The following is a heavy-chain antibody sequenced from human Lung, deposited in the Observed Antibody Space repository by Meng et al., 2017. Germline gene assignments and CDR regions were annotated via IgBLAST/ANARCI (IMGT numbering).Heavy chain of an antibody. Sequence: VQLQEAGPGLVKPSGTRSLTCAVSGGSISSDNWWSWVRQPPGKGLEWIGEIYHSGSANYNPSLKSRITISVDKPKNQFSLTLSSVTAADTAVYYCTKNDFYCLGYWGQGTLVTVSS. J-gene: IGHJ4*02. CDR1: GGSISSDNW. V-gene: IGHV4-4*02. CDR2: IYHSGSA. CDR3: TKNDFYCLGY. D-gene: IGHD2-21*01.